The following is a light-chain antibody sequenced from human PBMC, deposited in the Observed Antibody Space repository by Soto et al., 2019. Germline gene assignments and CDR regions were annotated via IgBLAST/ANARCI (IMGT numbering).Light chain of an antibody. V-gene: IGLV2-14*01. J-gene: IGLJ1*01. Sequence: QSVLTQPASVSGSPGQSITISCTGTSSDVGGYNYVSWYQQHPGKAPKLMIYEVSNRPSGVSNRFSGSKSGNTASLTISGLQAEDEADYYCSSYTSSTPYVCGTGTKATLL. CDR3: SSYTSSTPYV. CDR1: SSDVGGYNY. CDR2: EVS.